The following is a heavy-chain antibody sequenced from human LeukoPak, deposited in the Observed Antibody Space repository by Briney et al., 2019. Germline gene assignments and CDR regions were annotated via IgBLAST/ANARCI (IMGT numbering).Heavy chain of an antibody. CDR2: FDSEDGET. Sequence: GASVKVSCKVSGYTLTELSMHWVRQAPGKGLEWMGGFDSEDGETIYAQKFQGRVTMTEDTSTDTAYMELSSLRSEDTAVYYCASTPLVVVINGAFDIWGQGTMVTVSS. V-gene: IGHV1-24*01. J-gene: IGHJ3*02. CDR1: GYTLTELS. CDR3: ASTPLVVVINGAFDI. D-gene: IGHD3-22*01.